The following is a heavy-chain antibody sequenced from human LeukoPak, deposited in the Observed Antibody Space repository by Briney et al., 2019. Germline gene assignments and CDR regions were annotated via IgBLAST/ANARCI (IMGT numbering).Heavy chain of an antibody. CDR3: ATYCGGDCYSMGGWFDP. Sequence: ASVKVSCKASGYTFTSYGISWVRQAPGQGLEWMGWISAYNGNTNYAQKLQGRVTMTTDISTSTAYMELRSLRSDDTAVYYCATYCGGDCYSMGGWFDPWGQGTLVTVSS. CDR2: ISAYNGNT. CDR1: GYTFTSYG. V-gene: IGHV1-18*01. D-gene: IGHD2-21*02. J-gene: IGHJ5*02.